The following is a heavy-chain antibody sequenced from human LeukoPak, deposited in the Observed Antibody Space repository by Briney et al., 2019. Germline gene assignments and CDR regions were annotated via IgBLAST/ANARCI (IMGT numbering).Heavy chain of an antibody. V-gene: IGHV3-53*01. J-gene: IGHJ4*02. CDR1: GFTVSSNY. CDR2: IYSGGST. D-gene: IGHD5-24*01. CDR3: ARGNERWLPFDY. Sequence: GGSLRLSCAASGFTVSSNYMSWVRQAPGKGLEWVSVIYSGGSTYYADSVKGRFTISRDNSKNTLYLKMNSLRAEDTAVYYCARGNERWLPFDYWGQGTLVTVSS.